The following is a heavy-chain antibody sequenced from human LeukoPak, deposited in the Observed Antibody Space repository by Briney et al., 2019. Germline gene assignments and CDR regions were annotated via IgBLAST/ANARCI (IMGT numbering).Heavy chain of an antibody. CDR1: GGSFSGYY. V-gene: IGHV4-34*01. CDR2: INHSGST. Sequence: SETLSLTCAVYGGSFSGYYWSWIRQPPGKGLEWIGEINHSGSTNYNPSLKSRVTISVDTSKNQFSLKLSSVTAADTAVYYCAGAGKAAAGIPPFFDYWGQGTLVTVSS. J-gene: IGHJ4*02. D-gene: IGHD6-13*01. CDR3: AGAGKAAAGIPPFFDY.